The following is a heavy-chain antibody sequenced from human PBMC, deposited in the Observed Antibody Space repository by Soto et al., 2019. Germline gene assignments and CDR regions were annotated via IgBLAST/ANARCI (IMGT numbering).Heavy chain of an antibody. CDR2: IKQDGSEK. D-gene: IGHD4-17*01. Sequence: GGSLRLSCAASGFTFSSYWMSWVRQAPGKGLEWVANIKQDGSEKYYVDSVKGRFTISRDNAKNSLYLQMNSLRAEDTAVYYCARDFYPVTTTLYFQHWGQGTLVTVSS. J-gene: IGHJ1*01. CDR1: GFTFSSYW. V-gene: IGHV3-7*01. CDR3: ARDFYPVTTTLYFQH.